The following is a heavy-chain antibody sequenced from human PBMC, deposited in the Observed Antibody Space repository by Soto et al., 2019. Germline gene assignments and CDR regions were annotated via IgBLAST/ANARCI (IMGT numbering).Heavy chain of an antibody. CDR3: ARESSVSVLYWYFDL. CDR1: GVYMSSYY. J-gene: IGHJ2*01. CDR2: IYNIGST. D-gene: IGHD1-20*01. Sequence: LSLTCSVSGVYMSSYYWSWTRQPAGKGLEWIGRIYNIGSTNYNPSLKSRVTMSVDTSKNELSLSLTAVTAADTAVYYCARESSVSVLYWYFDLWGRGTLVIVSS. V-gene: IGHV4-4*07.